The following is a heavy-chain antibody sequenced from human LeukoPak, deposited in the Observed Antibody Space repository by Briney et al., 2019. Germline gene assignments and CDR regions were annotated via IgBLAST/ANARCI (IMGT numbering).Heavy chain of an antibody. V-gene: IGHV4-30-4*01. D-gene: IGHD3-22*01. CDR2: IYYSGST. Sequence: PSETLSLTCTVSGGSISSGDYSWSWIRQPPGKGLEWIGYIYYSGSTYYNPSLKSRVTISVDTSKNQFSLKLSSVTAADTAVYYCAGGGYYDSSGYYPYYYYYGMDVWGQGTTVTVSS. J-gene: IGHJ6*02. CDR1: GGSISSGDYS. CDR3: AGGGYYDSSGYYPYYYYYGMDV.